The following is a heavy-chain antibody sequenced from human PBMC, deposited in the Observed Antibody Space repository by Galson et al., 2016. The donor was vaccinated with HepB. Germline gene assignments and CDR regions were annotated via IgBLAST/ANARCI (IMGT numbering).Heavy chain of an antibody. D-gene: IGHD3-10*01. Sequence: QSGAEVKKPGESLRISCKGSGYRFSNYWISWVRQMPGKGLEWMGKIDPSGSYSNYSPSFQGHVTISADKPINTAYLQWSSLKASDTAMYYCARHDPRGSGRYFPVYWGQGTLVTVSS. CDR2: IDPSGSYS. V-gene: IGHV5-10-1*01. J-gene: IGHJ4*02. CDR3: ARHDPRGSGRYFPVY. CDR1: GYRFSNYW.